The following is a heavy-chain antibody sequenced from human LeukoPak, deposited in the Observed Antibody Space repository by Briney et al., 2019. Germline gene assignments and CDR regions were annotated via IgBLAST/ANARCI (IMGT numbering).Heavy chain of an antibody. CDR2: MNPNSGNT. D-gene: IGHD6-13*01. V-gene: IGHV1-8*03. CDR1: GYTFTSYD. CDR3: ARWIGAAAGTYRDAFDT. J-gene: IGHJ3*02. Sequence: ASVKVSCKASGYTFTSYDINWVRQATGQGLEWMGWMNPNSGNTGYAQKFQGRVTITRNTSISTAYMELSSLRSEDTAVYYCARWIGAAAGTYRDAFDTWGQGTMVTVSS.